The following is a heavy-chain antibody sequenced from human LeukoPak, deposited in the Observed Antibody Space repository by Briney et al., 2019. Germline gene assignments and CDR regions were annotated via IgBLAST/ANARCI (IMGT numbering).Heavy chain of an antibody. V-gene: IGHV4-38-2*02. CDR1: ADAITSHFY. Sequence: SETLSLTCIVSADAITSHFYWGWIRQSPGEGGKGLEWIASVYHSGAEYVNPSLKSRVTISLDTSKNQFSLKLRSVTAADTAVYYCARDTRDAFDIWGQGTMVTVSS. CDR3: ARDTRDAFDI. CDR2: VYHSGAE. J-gene: IGHJ3*02.